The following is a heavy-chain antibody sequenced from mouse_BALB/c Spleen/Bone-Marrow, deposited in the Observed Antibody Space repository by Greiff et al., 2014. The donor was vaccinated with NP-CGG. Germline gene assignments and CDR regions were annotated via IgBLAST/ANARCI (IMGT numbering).Heavy chain of an antibody. V-gene: IGHV3-2*02. Sequence: EVKLEESGPGLVKPSQSLSLTCTVTGYSITSDYAWNWIRQFPGNKLEWMGYISYSGSTSYNPSLKSRISITRDTSKNQFFLQLNSVTTEDTATYYCARKDYYGSSNFDYWGQGTTLTVSS. CDR2: ISYSGST. CDR3: ARKDYYGSSNFDY. J-gene: IGHJ2*01. CDR1: GYSITSDYA. D-gene: IGHD1-1*01.